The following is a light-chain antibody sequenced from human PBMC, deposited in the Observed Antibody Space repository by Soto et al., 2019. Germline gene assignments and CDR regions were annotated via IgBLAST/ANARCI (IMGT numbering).Light chain of an antibody. CDR1: SSSIGSNY. Sequence: QSVLTQPPSASGTPGQTVTISCTESSSSIGSNYIYWYHQLPGTAPKLLIYRDSQRTSGGPDRCSGSTSGTSASLAIGGLRYADEEDYYCAAWDDSLRSWVFGGGTKLTVL. J-gene: IGLJ3*02. V-gene: IGLV1-47*01. CDR3: AAWDDSLRSWV. CDR2: RDS.